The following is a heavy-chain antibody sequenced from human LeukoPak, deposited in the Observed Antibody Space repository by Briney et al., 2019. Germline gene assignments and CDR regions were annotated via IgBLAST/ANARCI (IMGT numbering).Heavy chain of an antibody. CDR3: AKAGRYCSSTSCRSWYYFDY. CDR1: GFTFTTYG. J-gene: IGHJ4*02. D-gene: IGHD2-2*01. CDR2: ISSSGSTI. Sequence: GGSLRLSCSASGFTFTTYGMNWVRQAPGKGLEWVSYISSSGSTICYADSVKGRFTISRDNAKNSLYLQMNSLRGEDTAVYYCAKAGRYCSSTSCRSWYYFDYWGQGTLATVSS. V-gene: IGHV3-48*04.